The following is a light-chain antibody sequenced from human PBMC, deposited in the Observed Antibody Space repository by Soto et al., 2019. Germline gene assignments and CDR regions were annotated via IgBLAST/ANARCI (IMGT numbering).Light chain of an antibody. CDR1: QTITTY. CDR3: QRVYSAALR. V-gene: IGKV1-39*01. CDR2: AAS. J-gene: IGKJ4*02. Sequence: DIPMTQSPSSRFASVGDSVTLTCRASQTITTYLNWYRQKPGKAPKLLIYAASSLQSGVPSRFSGSGSDTEFTLTISSLQPEYFATYFCQRVYSAALRVSGGTKVVIK.